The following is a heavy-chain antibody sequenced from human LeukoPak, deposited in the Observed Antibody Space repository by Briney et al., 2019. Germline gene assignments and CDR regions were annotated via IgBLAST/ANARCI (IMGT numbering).Heavy chain of an antibody. Sequence: SETLSLTCTVSSDSISGYYWTWIRQPPGKGLEWIGYIFYDGSTNYNPSLKSRLTISVDTSKNQFSLKLTSVTAADTAVYYCTRIRRAGRDLTGLDDYWGQGTLVTVSS. CDR1: SDSISGYY. D-gene: IGHD3-9*01. V-gene: IGHV4-59*01. CDR2: IFYDGST. CDR3: TRIRRAGRDLTGLDDY. J-gene: IGHJ4*02.